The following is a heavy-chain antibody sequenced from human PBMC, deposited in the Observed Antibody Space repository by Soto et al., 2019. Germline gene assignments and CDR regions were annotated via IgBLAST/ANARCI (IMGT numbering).Heavy chain of an antibody. Sequence: ASVKVSCKASGYTFTGYYMHWVRQAPGQGLEWMGWINPNSGGTNYAQKFQGWVTMTRDTSISTAYMELSRLRSDDTAVYYCARTYSSPFYYYYGMDVWGQGTTVTGSS. CDR3: ARTYSSPFYYYYGMDV. CDR1: GYTFTGYY. CDR2: INPNSGGT. D-gene: IGHD4-4*01. V-gene: IGHV1-2*04. J-gene: IGHJ6*02.